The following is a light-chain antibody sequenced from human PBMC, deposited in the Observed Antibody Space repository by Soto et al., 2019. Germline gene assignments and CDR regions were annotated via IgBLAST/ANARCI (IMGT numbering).Light chain of an antibody. CDR1: SGHSSYA. Sequence: QSVLTQSPSASASLGASVKPTCTLSSGHSSYAIAWHQQQPEKGPRYLMKLNSDGSHSKGDGIPDRFSGSSSGAERYLTISSLQSEDEADYYCQTWGTGPFVFGTGTKVTVL. J-gene: IGLJ1*01. CDR3: QTWGTGPFV. V-gene: IGLV4-69*01. CDR2: LNSDGSH.